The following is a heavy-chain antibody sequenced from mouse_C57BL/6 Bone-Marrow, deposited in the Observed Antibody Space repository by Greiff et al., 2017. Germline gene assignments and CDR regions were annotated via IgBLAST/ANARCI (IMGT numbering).Heavy chain of an antibody. CDR2: ISYNGSN. J-gene: IGHJ2*01. D-gene: IGHD2-2*01. CDR1: GYSITSGYY. CDR3: VGWLRVYFDY. Sequence: ESGPGLVKPSQSLSLTCSVTGYSITSGYYWNWIRQFPGNKLEWMGYISYNGSNNYNPSLKNRISITRDTSKNQFFLKLNSLTTEDTATYYCVGWLRVYFDYWGQGTTLTVSS. V-gene: IGHV3-6*01.